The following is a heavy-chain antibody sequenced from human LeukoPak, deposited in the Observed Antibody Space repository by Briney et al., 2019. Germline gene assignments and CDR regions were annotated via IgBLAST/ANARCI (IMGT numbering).Heavy chain of an antibody. Sequence: VKVSCKASGYTFTGYYMHWVRQAPGQGLEWMGWINPNSGGTNYAQKFQGRVTMTRDTSISTAYMELSRLRSDDTAVYYCAREGWNYYGSGGNWFDPWGQGTLVTVSS. CDR1: GYTFTGYY. V-gene: IGHV1-2*02. CDR3: AREGWNYYGSGGNWFDP. CDR2: INPNSGGT. D-gene: IGHD3-10*01. J-gene: IGHJ5*02.